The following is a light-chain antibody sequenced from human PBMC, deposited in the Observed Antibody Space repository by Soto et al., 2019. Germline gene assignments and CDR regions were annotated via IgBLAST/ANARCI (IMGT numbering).Light chain of an antibody. Sequence: EIVLTQSPGTLSLSPGERATLSCRASQSVSSSYLAWYQQKPGQAPRLLIYDASNRATGIPARFSGSGSGTEFTLTISSLQPEDFAVYYCHQYNNWPSWTFGQGTKVDIK. CDR2: DAS. CDR1: QSVSSSY. CDR3: HQYNNWPSWT. V-gene: IGKV3D-15*01. J-gene: IGKJ1*01.